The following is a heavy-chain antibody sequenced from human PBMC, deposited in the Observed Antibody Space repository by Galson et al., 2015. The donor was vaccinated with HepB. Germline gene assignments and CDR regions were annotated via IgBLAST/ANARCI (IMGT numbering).Heavy chain of an antibody. D-gene: IGHD1-26*01. Sequence: CAISGDSVSSTSAVWDWFRQSPSRGLEWLGRTWYRSKRCYEFAVSVESRITINPDTSKNQFSLQLSSVTPEDTAVYYCARTQVGAAYFDYWGQGTLVTVSS. CDR2: TWYRSKRCY. CDR1: GDSVSSTSAV. V-gene: IGHV6-1*01. J-gene: IGHJ4*02. CDR3: ARTQVGAAYFDY.